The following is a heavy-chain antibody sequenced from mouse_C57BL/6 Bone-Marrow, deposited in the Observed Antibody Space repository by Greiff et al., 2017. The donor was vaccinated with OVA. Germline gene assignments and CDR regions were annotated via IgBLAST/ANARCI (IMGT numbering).Heavy chain of an antibody. CDR3: ARVCREWFAY. CDR1: GYTFTSYT. V-gene: IGHV1-4*01. J-gene: IGHJ3*01. CDR2: INPSSGYT. Sequence: VQLQESGAELARPGASVKMSCKASGYTFTSYTMHWVKQRPGQGLEWIGYINPSSGYTKYNQKFKDKATLTADKSSSTAYMQLSSLTSEDSAVSDCARVCREWFAYWGQGTLVTVSA.